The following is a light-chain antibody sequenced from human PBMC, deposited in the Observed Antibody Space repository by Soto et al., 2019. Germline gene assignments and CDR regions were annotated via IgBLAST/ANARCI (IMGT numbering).Light chain of an antibody. CDR2: GAS. Sequence: EIVMTQSPATLSVSPGGRATLSCRASQSVSSNLAWYQQKPGQAPRLLVYGASTRATGIPARFSGSGSGTEFTLTISSLQSEDFAVYYCQQYTNWPLTFGGGAEVEIK. V-gene: IGKV3-15*01. J-gene: IGKJ4*01. CDR1: QSVSSN. CDR3: QQYTNWPLT.